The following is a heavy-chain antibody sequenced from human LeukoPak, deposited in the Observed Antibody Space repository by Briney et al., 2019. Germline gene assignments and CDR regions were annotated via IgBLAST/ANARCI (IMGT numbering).Heavy chain of an antibody. CDR3: ATDLRGSSGYFGINWFDP. D-gene: IGHD3-22*01. Sequence: GASVKVSCKVSGYTLTELSMHWVRQAPGKGLEGMGGFDPEDGVDIYAQKFQGRLTMTEDTYTATAYMELSSLRSEDTAVYYCATDLRGSSGYFGINWFDPWGQGTLVTVSS. CDR1: GYTLTELS. CDR2: FDPEDGVD. J-gene: IGHJ5*02. V-gene: IGHV1-24*01.